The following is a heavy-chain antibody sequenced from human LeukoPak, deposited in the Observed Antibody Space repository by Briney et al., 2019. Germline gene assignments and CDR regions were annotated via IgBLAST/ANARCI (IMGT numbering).Heavy chain of an antibody. Sequence: GGSLRLSCAASGFTFSSYGMHWVRQAPGKGLEWVAFIGYDGSNKYTADSARGRFTLSRDNSKDTLYLQMNSLRAEDTAVYCCAKRGGTTVTTSNFHMDVWGKGTTVTVSS. CDR1: GFTFSSYG. V-gene: IGHV3-30*02. CDR2: IGYDGSNK. D-gene: IGHD4-17*01. CDR3: AKRGGTTVTTSNFHMDV. J-gene: IGHJ6*03.